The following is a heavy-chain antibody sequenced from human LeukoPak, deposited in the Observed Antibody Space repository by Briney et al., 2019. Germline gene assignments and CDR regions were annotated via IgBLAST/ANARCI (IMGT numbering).Heavy chain of an antibody. CDR2: INHSGST. V-gene: IGHV4-34*01. Sequence: SETLSLTCAVYGGSLSGYYWSWIRQPPGKGLEWIGEINHSGSTNYNPSLKSRVTISVDTSKNQFSLKLSSVTAADTAVYYCATSYCGGDCYSRTGDYWGQGTLVTVSS. CDR1: GGSLSGYY. CDR3: ATSYCGGDCYSRTGDY. D-gene: IGHD2-21*02. J-gene: IGHJ4*02.